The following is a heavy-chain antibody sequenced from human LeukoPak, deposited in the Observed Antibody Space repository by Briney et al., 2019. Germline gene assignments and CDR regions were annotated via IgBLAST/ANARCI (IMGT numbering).Heavy chain of an antibody. J-gene: IGHJ4*02. CDR1: GFTFSSYE. CDR3: ARGKSIAARIQFDY. V-gene: IGHV3-48*03. Sequence: GGSLRLSCAASGFTFSSYEMNWVRQAPGKGLEWVSYISSSGSTIYYADSVKGRSTISRDNAKNSLYLQMNSLRAEDTAVYYCARGKSIAARIQFDYWGQGTLVTVSS. D-gene: IGHD6-6*01. CDR2: ISSSGSTI.